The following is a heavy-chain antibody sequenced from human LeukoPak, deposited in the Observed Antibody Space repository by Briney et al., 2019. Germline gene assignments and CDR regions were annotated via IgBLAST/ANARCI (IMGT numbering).Heavy chain of an antibody. D-gene: IGHD2-21*02. V-gene: IGHV4-39*07. J-gene: IGHJ4*02. CDR2: INHSGST. CDR1: GGSISSGGYY. CDR3: AREGDCGGDCYSRFFY. Sequence: SETLSLTCAVSGGSISSGGYYWGWIRQPPGKGLEWIGEINHSGSTNYNPSLKSRVTISEDTSKNQFSLKLSSVTAADTAVYYCAREGDCGGDCYSRFFYWGQGTLVTVSS.